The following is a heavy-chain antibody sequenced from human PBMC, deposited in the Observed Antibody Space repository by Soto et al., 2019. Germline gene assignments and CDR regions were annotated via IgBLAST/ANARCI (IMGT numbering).Heavy chain of an antibody. CDR2: ISAYNGNT. CDR3: ARDAIVVVVAAPDY. V-gene: IGHV1-18*01. D-gene: IGHD2-15*01. CDR1: GYTFTSYG. J-gene: IGHJ4*02. Sequence: ASVKVSCKASGYTFTSYGISWVRQAPGQGLEWMGWISAYNGNTNYAQKLQGRVTMTTDTSTSTAYMELRSLRSDDTAVYYCARDAIVVVVAAPDYWGQGTLVTVSS.